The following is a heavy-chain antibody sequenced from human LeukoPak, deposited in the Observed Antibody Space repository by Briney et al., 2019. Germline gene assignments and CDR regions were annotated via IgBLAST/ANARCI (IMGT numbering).Heavy chain of an antibody. V-gene: IGHV4-34*01. J-gene: IGHJ5*02. CDR2: INHSGST. Sequence: RPSETLSLTCAVYGGSFSGYYWSWIRQPPGKGLEWIGEINHSGSTNCNPSLKSRVTISVDTSKNQFSLKLSSVTAADTAVYYCARALPYCSSTSCPRNWFDPWGQGTLVTVSS. CDR1: GGSFSGYY. CDR3: ARALPYCSSTSCPRNWFDP. D-gene: IGHD2-2*01.